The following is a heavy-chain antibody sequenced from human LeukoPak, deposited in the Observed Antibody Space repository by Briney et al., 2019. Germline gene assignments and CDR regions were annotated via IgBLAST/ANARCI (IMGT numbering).Heavy chain of an antibody. CDR1: GGSFSGYY. D-gene: IGHD3-3*01. Sequence: SETLSLTCAVYGGSFSGYYWSWIRQPPGKGLEWIGEINHSGGTNYNPSLKSRVTISVDTSKNQFSLKLSSVTAADTAVYYCARRRFLEWYHRYWGQGTLVTVSS. J-gene: IGHJ4*02. CDR2: INHSGGT. V-gene: IGHV4-34*01. CDR3: ARRRFLEWYHRY.